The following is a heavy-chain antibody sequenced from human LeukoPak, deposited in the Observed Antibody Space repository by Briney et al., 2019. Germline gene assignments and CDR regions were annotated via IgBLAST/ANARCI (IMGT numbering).Heavy chain of an antibody. D-gene: IGHD5-24*01. J-gene: IGHJ4*02. V-gene: IGHV1-18*01. CDR3: ARGEAKIGYDF. CDR2: VGAYNGHT. Sequence: WASVKVSCKASGYTFTSYGISWVRQAPGQGLEWMGWVGAYNGHTIYAPGLQGRVTMTTDTSTSTVFMELRSLRSDDTAVYYCARGEAKIGYDFWGQGTLVTVSS. CDR1: GYTFTSYG.